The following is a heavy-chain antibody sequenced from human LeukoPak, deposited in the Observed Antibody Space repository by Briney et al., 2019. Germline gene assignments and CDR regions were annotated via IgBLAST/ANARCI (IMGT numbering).Heavy chain of an antibody. Sequence: MPGESPRLSCTSSGFIFSNYAMGWVRQAPGKGLEWVSTISGPGNTWYSDSAKGRFTISRDNAKNSLYLQMNSLRAEDTAVYYCASSYYSNWFDPWGQGTLVTVSS. CDR2: ISGPGNT. CDR3: ASSYYSNWFDP. CDR1: GFIFSNYA. D-gene: IGHD3-10*01. J-gene: IGHJ5*02. V-gene: IGHV3-69-1*02.